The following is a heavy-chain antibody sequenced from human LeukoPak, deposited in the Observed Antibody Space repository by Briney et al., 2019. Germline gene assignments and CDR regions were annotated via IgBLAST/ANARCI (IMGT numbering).Heavy chain of an antibody. CDR3: ATGFRGQMGYFDY. CDR1: GDYLSSYF. J-gene: IGHJ4*02. Sequence: PSETLSLTCTVSGDYLSSYFWSWIRQPPGRRLEWLGYIYYSGSTNYNPSLKSRVTMSVDMSKNQFSLKLSSVTAADTAVYYCATGFRGQMGYFDYWGRGTLVTVSS. CDR2: IYYSGST. D-gene: IGHD1-26*01. V-gene: IGHV4-59*01.